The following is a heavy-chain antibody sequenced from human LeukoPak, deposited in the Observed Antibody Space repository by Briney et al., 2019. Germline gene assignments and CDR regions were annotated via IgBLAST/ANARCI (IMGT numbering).Heavy chain of an antibody. Sequence: SVKVSCKVSGGTFSSYAISWVRQAPGQGLEWMGGIIPIFGTANYAQKFQGRVTITADESTSTAYMELSSLRSEDTAVYYCARGYCSSTSCYGGAFDIWGQGTMVTVSS. CDR3: ARGYCSSTSCYGGAFDI. CDR1: GGTFSSYA. D-gene: IGHD2-2*01. J-gene: IGHJ3*02. CDR2: IIPIFGTA. V-gene: IGHV1-69*13.